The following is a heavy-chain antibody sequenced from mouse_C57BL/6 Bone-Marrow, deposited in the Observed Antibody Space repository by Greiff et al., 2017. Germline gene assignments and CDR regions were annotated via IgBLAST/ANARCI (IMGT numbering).Heavy chain of an antibody. CDR2: IDPSDSYT. V-gene: IGHV1-59*01. Sequence: VQLQQSGAELVRPGTSVKLSCKASGYTFTSYWMHWVKQRPGQGLEWIGVIDPSDSYTNYNQKFKGKATLTVDTSSSTAYMQLSSLTSEDSAVYYSAKLGLAYWGQGTLVTVSA. J-gene: IGHJ3*01. CDR1: GYTFTSYW. CDR3: AKLGLAY. D-gene: IGHD4-1*01.